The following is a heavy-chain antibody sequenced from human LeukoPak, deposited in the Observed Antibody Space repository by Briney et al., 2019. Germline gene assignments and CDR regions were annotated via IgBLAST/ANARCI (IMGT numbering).Heavy chain of an antibody. D-gene: IGHD2-2*01. Sequence: PSETLSLTCTVSGGSIRSYYWSWIRQPPGEGLEWIGYIYYSGSTNYNPSLKSRVTISVETSKNQFSLKLSSVTAADTAVYYCARLYCSSTSCFDVWGQGTMVTVSS. CDR1: GGSIRSYY. J-gene: IGHJ3*01. V-gene: IGHV4-59*01. CDR2: IYYSGST. CDR3: ARLYCSSTSCFDV.